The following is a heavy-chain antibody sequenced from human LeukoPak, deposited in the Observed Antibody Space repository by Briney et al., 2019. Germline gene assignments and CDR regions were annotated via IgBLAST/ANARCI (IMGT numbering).Heavy chain of an antibody. CDR1: GYSSTSYW. CDR2: IDPSDSYT. CDR3: ARHFLGELPDMDV. D-gene: IGHD1-26*01. V-gene: IGHV5-10-1*01. J-gene: IGHJ6*02. Sequence: GESLKIFCKGSGYSSTSYWISWVRQMPGKGLEWMGRIDPSDSYTKYSPSFQGHVTISGDESISTAYLQWSSLKASDTAMYYCARHFLGELPDMDVWGQGTTVTVSS.